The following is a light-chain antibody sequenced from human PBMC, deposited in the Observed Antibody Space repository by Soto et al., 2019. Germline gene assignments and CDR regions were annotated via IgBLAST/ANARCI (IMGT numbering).Light chain of an antibody. CDR2: SNS. CDR1: SSNIGSNT. V-gene: IGLV1-44*01. CDR3: AAWDDSLTGPE. J-gene: IGLJ2*01. Sequence: QSVLTQPPSASGTPGQRVTISCSGSSSNIGSNTVNWYQQLPGTAPKLLIYSNSHRPSGVPDRFSGSKSGTSASLAISGLQSEDEADYYCAAWDDSLTGPEFGGGTKLTVL.